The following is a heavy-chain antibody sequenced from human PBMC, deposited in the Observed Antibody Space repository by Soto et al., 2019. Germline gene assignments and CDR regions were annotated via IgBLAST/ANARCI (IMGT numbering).Heavy chain of an antibody. CDR1: GFTFSSYD. Sequence: PGGSLRLSCSASGFTFSSYDMHWVRQGTGKGLEWVSAIGTTGGTYYAGSVKGRFTISRENAKNSLYLQMNSLRAGDTAIYFCARAIGPTLFDYWGQGTLVTVSS. CDR3: ARAIGPTLFDY. J-gene: IGHJ4*02. D-gene: IGHD3-22*01. V-gene: IGHV3-13*04. CDR2: IGTTGGT.